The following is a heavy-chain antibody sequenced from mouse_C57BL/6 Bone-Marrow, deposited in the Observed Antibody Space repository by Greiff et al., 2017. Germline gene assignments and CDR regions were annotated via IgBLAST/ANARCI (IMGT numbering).Heavy chain of an antibody. D-gene: IGHD1-1*01. CDR1: GYTFTNYW. Sequence: QVQLKESGAELVRPGTSVKMSCKASGYTFTNYWIGWAKQRPGHGLEWIGDIYPGGGYTNYNEKFKGKATLTADKSSSTAYMQFSSLTSEDSAIYYCARGLYYYGSSELGFDVWGTGTTVTVSS. V-gene: IGHV1-63*01. CDR3: ARGLYYYGSSELGFDV. J-gene: IGHJ1*03. CDR2: IYPGGGYT.